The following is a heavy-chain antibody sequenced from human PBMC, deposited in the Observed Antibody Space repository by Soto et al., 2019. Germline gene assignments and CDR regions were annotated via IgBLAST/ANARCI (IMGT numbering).Heavy chain of an antibody. D-gene: IGHD3-3*01. CDR2: IYYSGNT. V-gene: IGHV4-31*01. J-gene: IGHJ4*02. Sequence: QVQLQESGPGLVKPSQTLSLTCTVSGGSINSAGYYWSWLRQHPGQGLEWIGNIYYSGNTNYNPSLKSPVTISIDTSKNHFSLNLSSVTAADPAVYYCARVQTIFGIITVFDYWGQGTLVTVSS. CDR1: GGSINSAGYY. CDR3: ARVQTIFGIITVFDY.